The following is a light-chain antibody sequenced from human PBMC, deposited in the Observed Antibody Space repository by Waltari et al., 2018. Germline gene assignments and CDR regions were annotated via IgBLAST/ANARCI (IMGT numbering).Light chain of an antibody. CDR3: QQYGSAPRT. Sequence: EIVLTQSPGTLSLSPGERATLSCRASQSVSSNYLAWYQQKPGQAPRLLIYGASRATGIPDRFSGSGSGTDFSLTISRLEPEDLAVYYCQQYGSAPRTFGQGTKVEIK. J-gene: IGKJ1*01. V-gene: IGKV3-20*01. CDR1: QSVSSNY. CDR2: GAS.